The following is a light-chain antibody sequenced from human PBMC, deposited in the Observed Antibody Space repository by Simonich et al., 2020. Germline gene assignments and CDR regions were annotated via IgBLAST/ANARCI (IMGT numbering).Light chain of an antibody. Sequence: EIVMTQSPATLSVSPGERATLPCRSSQSVSSNLAWYQQNPGHAPRLLISGASTRATGIPARFSGSGSGTEFTLTISSLQSEDFAVYYCQQYNNWPPITFGQGTRLEIK. J-gene: IGKJ5*01. V-gene: IGKV3-15*01. CDR3: QQYNNWPPIT. CDR1: QSVSSN. CDR2: GAS.